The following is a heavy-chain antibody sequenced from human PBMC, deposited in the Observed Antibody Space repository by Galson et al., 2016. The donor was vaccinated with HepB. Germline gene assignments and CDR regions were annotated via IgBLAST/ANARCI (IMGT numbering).Heavy chain of an antibody. CDR3: AKDSLVYAIDHYYGMDV. CDR2: ISYDGSNK. Sequence: SLRLSCAASEFTFTRYGMHWVRQAPGKGLEWVAVISYDGSNKYYADSVKGRFTISRDNSKNTLDLQMNSLRAEDTAVYYCAKDSLVYAIDHYYGMDVWGQGTTVTVSS. D-gene: IGHD2-8*01. J-gene: IGHJ6*02. V-gene: IGHV3-30*18. CDR1: EFTFTRYG.